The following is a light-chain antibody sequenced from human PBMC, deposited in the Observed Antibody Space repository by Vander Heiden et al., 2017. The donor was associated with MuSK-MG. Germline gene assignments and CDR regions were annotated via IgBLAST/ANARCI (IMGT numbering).Light chain of an antibody. V-gene: IGLV2-14*01. CDR2: EVR. CDR1: SSEVGGDND. Sequence: QSALTQPASVSGSPGRSIPISCTGTSSEVGGDNDVSWDQQHPGNAPKLMIGEVRNRPAGVSYRFAGSKSGNTASLTIAGREAEDDAEYYGSSYTSTSNRVFGTGTKVTVL. CDR3: SSYTSTSNRV. J-gene: IGLJ1*01.